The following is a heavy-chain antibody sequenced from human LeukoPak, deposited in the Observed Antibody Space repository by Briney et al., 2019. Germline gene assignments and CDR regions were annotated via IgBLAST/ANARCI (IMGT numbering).Heavy chain of an antibody. V-gene: IGHV4-59*01. D-gene: IGHD6-19*01. Sequence: SETLSLTCTVSGGSISSYYWSWIRQPPGKGLEWIGYIYYSGSTNCNPSLKSRVTISVDTSKNQFSLKLSSVTAADTAVYYCARAIAVAGLAWFDPWGQGTLVTVSS. CDR2: IYYSGST. CDR1: GGSISSYY. J-gene: IGHJ5*02. CDR3: ARAIAVAGLAWFDP.